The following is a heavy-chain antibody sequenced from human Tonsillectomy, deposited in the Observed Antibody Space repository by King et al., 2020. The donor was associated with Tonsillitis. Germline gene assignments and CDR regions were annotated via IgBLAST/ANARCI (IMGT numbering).Heavy chain of an antibody. CDR3: ARDPRQWLVPSYFNWYFDL. V-gene: IGHV1-69*14. CDR2: IIPIFGTA. Sequence: QLVQSGAEVKKPGSSVKVSCKASGGTFSSYAISWVRQAPGQGLEWMGGIIPIFGTANYAQKFQGRVTITADKSTSTAYMELSSLRSEDTAVDYCARDPRQWLVPSYFNWYFDLWGRGTLVTVSS. J-gene: IGHJ2*01. CDR1: GGTFSSYA. D-gene: IGHD6-19*01.